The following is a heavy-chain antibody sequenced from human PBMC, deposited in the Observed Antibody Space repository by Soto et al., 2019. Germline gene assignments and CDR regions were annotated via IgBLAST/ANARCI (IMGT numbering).Heavy chain of an antibody. J-gene: IGHJ5*02. V-gene: IGHV3-30*03. CDR2: ISDDGSNK. CDR3: PREGHGDWFDP. CDR1: GFVFNNYG. D-gene: IGHD3-10*01. Sequence: GGSLRLSCAASGFVFNNYGMHWVRQAPGKGLEWVATISDDGSNKYYVDSVKGRFTISRDNSKDTLYLQMNSLRAEDTAVYYCPREGHGDWFDPWGQGTLVTVSS.